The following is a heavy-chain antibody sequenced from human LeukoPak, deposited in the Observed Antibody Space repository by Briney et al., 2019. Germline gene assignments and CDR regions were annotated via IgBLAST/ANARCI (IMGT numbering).Heavy chain of an antibody. V-gene: IGHV4-39*07. D-gene: IGHD3-10*01. Sequence: SETLSLTCTVSGGSISSSSYYWGWIRQPPGKGLEWIGSIYYSGSTYYNPSLKSRVTISVDTSKNQFSLKLSSVTAADTAVYYCARLLWFGELLSIFDYWGQGTLVTVSS. CDR2: IYYSGST. CDR3: ARLLWFGELLSIFDY. CDR1: GGSISSSSYY. J-gene: IGHJ4*02.